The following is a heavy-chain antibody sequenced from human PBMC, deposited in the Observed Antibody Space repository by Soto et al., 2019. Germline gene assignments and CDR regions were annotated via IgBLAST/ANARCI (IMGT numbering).Heavy chain of an antibody. CDR2: VNPILSMS. Sequence: QVQLVQSGAEVKSAGSSVKVSCKASGDTFNFYSINWVRQAPGLGLEWVGRVNPILSMSNYAQRSQARVTMTPDKSTGTAYMELRPLRSAPTAIYSFSSNSASGYRAFDSWGQGALVTVSS. J-gene: IGHJ4*02. D-gene: IGHD1-20*01. CDR1: GDTFNFYS. V-gene: IGHV1-69*02. CDR3: SSNSASGYRAFDS.